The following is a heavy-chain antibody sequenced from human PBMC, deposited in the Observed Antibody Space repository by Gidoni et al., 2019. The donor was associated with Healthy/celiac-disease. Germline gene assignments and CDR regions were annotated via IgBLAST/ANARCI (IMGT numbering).Heavy chain of an antibody. CDR1: GGSISSSSYY. Sequence: QLQLQESGPGLVKPSETLSLTCTVSGGSISSSSYYWGWLRQPPGKGLEWIGSIYYSGSTYYNPSLKSRVTISVDTSKNQFSLKLSSVTAADTAVYYCARVDSSGWYGEGVWFDPWGQGTLVTVSS. CDR2: IYYSGST. D-gene: IGHD6-19*01. CDR3: ARVDSSGWYGEGVWFDP. V-gene: IGHV4-39*01. J-gene: IGHJ5*02.